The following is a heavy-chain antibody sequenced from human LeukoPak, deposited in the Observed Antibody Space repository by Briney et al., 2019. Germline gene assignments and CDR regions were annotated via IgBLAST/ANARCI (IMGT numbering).Heavy chain of an antibody. V-gene: IGHV1-69*05. CDR2: IIPIFGTA. CDR1: GGTFSSYA. CDR3: ARGEVLEWLTGTAGPYYMDV. D-gene: IGHD3-3*01. Sequence: GASVKVSCKASGGTFSSYAISWVRQAPGQGLEWMGGIIPIFGTANYAQKFQGRVTITTDESTSTAYMELSSLRSEDTAVYYCARGEVLEWLTGTAGPYYMDVWGKGTTVTVSS. J-gene: IGHJ6*03.